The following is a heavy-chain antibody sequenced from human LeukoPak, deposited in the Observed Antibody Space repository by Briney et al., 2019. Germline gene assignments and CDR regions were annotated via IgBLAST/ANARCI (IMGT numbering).Heavy chain of an antibody. V-gene: IGHV4-59*01. CDR2: IYYSGST. D-gene: IGHD5-18*01. Sequence: PSETLSLTCAVYGGSFSGYYWSWIRQPPGKGLEWIGYIYYSGSTNYNPSLKSRVTISVDTSKNQFSLKLSSVTAADTAVYYCARTTEGGYAYDYFYYYYMDVWGKGTTVTISS. CDR1: GGSFSGYY. CDR3: ARTTEGGYAYDYFYYYYMDV. J-gene: IGHJ6*03.